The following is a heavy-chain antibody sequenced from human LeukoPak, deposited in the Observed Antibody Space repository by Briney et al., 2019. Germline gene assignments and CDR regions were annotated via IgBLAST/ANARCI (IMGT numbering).Heavy chain of an antibody. CDR3: AKLRGVAAAGTGYFDP. CDR1: GFNFSNYG. Sequence: GRSLRLSCAASGFNFSNYGMHWIRQAPGKGLGWVAVISYDGSNKYYADSVKGRFTISRDNSKNTLYLQMNSLRGEDTAVYYCAKLRGVAAAGTGYFDPWGQGTLVTVSS. CDR2: ISYDGSNK. D-gene: IGHD6-13*01. V-gene: IGHV3-30*18. J-gene: IGHJ5*01.